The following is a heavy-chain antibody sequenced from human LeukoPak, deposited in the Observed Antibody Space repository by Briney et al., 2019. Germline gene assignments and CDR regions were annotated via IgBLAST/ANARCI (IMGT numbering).Heavy chain of an antibody. CDR2: IYYSGST. CDR3: ARGYYYYGMDV. V-gene: IGHV4-31*03. Sequence: SETLSLACTVSGGSISSGGYYWSWIRQHPGKGLEWIGYIYYSGSTYYNPSLKSRVTISVDTSKNQFSLKLSSVTAADTAVYYCARGYYYYGMDVWGQGTTVTVSS. CDR1: GGSISSGGYY. J-gene: IGHJ6*02.